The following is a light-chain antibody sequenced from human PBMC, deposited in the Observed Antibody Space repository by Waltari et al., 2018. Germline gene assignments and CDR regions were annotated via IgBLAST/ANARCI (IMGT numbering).Light chain of an antibody. Sequence: QSALTQPPSASGSPGQSVTISCPGTRSAAGGYNYVSWYQQPPGKAPTLMIYEVSNRPSGVSNRFSGSKSGNTASLTISGLQAEDEADYYCGAWDISVSAGVFGGGTKLTVL. CDR2: EVS. V-gene: IGLV2-14*01. J-gene: IGLJ3*02. CDR3: GAWDISVSAGV. CDR1: RSAAGGYNY.